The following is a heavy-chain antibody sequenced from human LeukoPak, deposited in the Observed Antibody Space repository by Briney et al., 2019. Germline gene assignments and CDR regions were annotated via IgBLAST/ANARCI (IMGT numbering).Heavy chain of an antibody. CDR3: ARYYGSGSTFDY. Sequence: SETLSLTCTVSGVSISSSNSYWGWIRQPPGKGLEWIGSIYYSGNTYYNASLKSRVTISVDTSKNQFSLKLSSVTAADTAVYYCARYYGSGSTFDYWGQGTLVTVSS. CDR2: IYYSGNT. D-gene: IGHD3-10*01. J-gene: IGHJ4*02. CDR1: GVSISSSNSY. V-gene: IGHV4-39*07.